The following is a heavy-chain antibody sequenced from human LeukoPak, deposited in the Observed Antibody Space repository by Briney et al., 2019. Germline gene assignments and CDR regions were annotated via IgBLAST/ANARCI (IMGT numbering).Heavy chain of an antibody. J-gene: IGHJ6*02. Sequence: ASVKVSCKASGYTFTSYDINWVRQATGQGLEWMGWVNPNSGNTGYAQKFQGRVTMTRNTSISTAYMELSSLRSEDTAVYYCARGAWELRYYYYGMDVWGQGTTVTVSS. CDR1: GYTFTSYD. V-gene: IGHV1-8*01. CDR3: ARGAWELRYYYYGMDV. CDR2: VNPNSGNT. D-gene: IGHD1-26*01.